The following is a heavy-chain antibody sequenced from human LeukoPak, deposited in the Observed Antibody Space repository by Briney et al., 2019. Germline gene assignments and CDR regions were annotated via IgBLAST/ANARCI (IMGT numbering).Heavy chain of an antibody. CDR2: IRYDGSNK. Sequence: GGSLRLSCAASGFTFSSYGMHWVRQAPGKGLEWVAFIRYDGSNKYYADSVKGRFTISRDNSKNTLYLQMNSLRAEDTAVYYCAKDWGLTGYSPHYFDYWGQGTLVTVSS. D-gene: IGHD3-9*01. J-gene: IGHJ4*02. CDR1: GFTFSSYG. V-gene: IGHV3-30*02. CDR3: AKDWGLTGYSPHYFDY.